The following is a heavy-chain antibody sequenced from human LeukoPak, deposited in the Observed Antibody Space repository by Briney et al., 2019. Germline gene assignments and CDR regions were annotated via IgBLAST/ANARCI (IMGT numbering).Heavy chain of an antibody. Sequence: SETLSLTCTVSGGSISSSSYYWGWIHQPAGKGLEWIVRIYTSGSNNYNPSLKSRVTISVDTSKNQFSLKLSAVTAADTAVYYCARVRYFDPYYYYMDVWGKGTTVTISS. CDR1: GGSISSSSYY. V-gene: IGHV4-61*02. CDR3: ARVRYFDPYYYYMDV. J-gene: IGHJ6*03. CDR2: IYTSGSN. D-gene: IGHD3-9*01.